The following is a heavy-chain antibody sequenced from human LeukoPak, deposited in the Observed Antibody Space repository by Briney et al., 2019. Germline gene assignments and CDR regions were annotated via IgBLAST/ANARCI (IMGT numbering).Heavy chain of an antibody. CDR2: ISSSSSTI. V-gene: IGHV3-48*01. CDR3: ARAKRNGFDI. J-gene: IGHJ3*02. Sequence: PGGSLRLSCATSGFTFSSYAMSWVRQAPGKGLEWVSYISSSSSTIYYADSVKGRFTTSRDNAKNSLYLQMNSLRAEDTAVYYCARAKRNGFDIWGQGTMISVSS. CDR1: GFTFSSYA.